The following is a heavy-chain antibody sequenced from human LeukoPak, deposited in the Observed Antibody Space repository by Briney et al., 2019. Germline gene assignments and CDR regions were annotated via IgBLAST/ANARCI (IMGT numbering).Heavy chain of an antibody. CDR1: GFTFSNYW. CDR3: ASAGTGTGY. J-gene: IGHJ4*02. D-gene: IGHD3/OR15-3a*01. CDR2: INSDGINT. V-gene: IGHV3-74*01. Sequence: PGGSLRLSCAASGFTFSNYWMHWVRQAPGKGLVWVSRINSDGINTSYADSVKGRFTISRDNAKNTLNLQMNSLRAEDTAVYYCASAGTGTGYWGQGTLVTVSS.